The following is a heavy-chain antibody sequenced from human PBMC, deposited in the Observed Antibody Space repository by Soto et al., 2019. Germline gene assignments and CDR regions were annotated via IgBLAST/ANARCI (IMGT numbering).Heavy chain of an antibody. CDR3: ARTSLAVAAATREDY. V-gene: IGHV3-74*01. Sequence: EVQLVESGGALVQPGGSLRLSCAASGFTFSSYWMHWVRQAPGKGLVWVSRINSDGSSTSYADSVKGRFTISRDNAKNTLYLQMNSLRAEDTAVYYWARTSLAVAAATREDYWGQGTLVTVSS. CDR2: INSDGSST. D-gene: IGHD2-15*01. CDR1: GFTFSSYW. J-gene: IGHJ4*02.